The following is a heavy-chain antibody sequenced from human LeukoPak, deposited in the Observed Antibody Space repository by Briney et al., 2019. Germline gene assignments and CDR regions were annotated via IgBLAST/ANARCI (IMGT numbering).Heavy chain of an antibody. J-gene: IGHJ3*01. Sequence: PGGSLRLSCAASGFTFANYWMSWVRQAPGKGLEWVANKNQRGNEKRYVDSVRGRFTISRDNARNSLYLQMNTLRAEDTAVYYCARERPAAASAFDFWGQGTMVTVSS. D-gene: IGHD6-13*01. V-gene: IGHV3-7*01. CDR2: KNQRGNEK. CDR3: ARERPAAASAFDF. CDR1: GFTFANYW.